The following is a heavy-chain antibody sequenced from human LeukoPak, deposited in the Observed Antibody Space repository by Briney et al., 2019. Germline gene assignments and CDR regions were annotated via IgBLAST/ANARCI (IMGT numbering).Heavy chain of an antibody. J-gene: IGHJ4*02. Sequence: SETLSLTCTVSGGSISSYYWSWIRQPPGKGLEWIGYIYYSGSTNYNPSLKSRVTISVETSKNEFSLKLRSVTAADTAVYYCARFSEYYHSSVHYLDYWGQGTLVSVSS. V-gene: IGHV4-59*01. D-gene: IGHD3-22*01. CDR1: GGSISSYY. CDR2: IYYSGST. CDR3: ARFSEYYHSSVHYLDY.